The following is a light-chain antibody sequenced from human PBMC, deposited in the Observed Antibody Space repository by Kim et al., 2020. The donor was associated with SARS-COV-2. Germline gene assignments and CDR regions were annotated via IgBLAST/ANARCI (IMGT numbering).Light chain of an antibody. Sequence: VAPGERGARAGRASQRVSSNLAWYQQKPGQGPRLRIDGGSTRATGGPDRCSGSGAGTEFTLAVSSRQSEDCAVYYCQQYNDWPGAVGQGTKVDIK. V-gene: IGKV3-15*01. CDR1: QRVSSN. CDR2: GGS. J-gene: IGKJ1*01. CDR3: QQYNDWPGA.